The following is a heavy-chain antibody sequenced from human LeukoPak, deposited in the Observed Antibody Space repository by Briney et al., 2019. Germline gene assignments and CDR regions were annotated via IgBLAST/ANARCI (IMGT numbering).Heavy chain of an antibody. Sequence: ASVRVSCKASGYTFTCYYMHWVRQAPGQGLEWMGWINPNSGGTNYAQKLQGRVTMTRDTSISTDYMELSRLRSDDTAVYYCARGGIAAAGRAPYYYYMDVWGKGTTVTVS. V-gene: IGHV1-2*02. CDR1: GYTFTCYY. CDR2: INPNSGGT. J-gene: IGHJ6*03. D-gene: IGHD6-13*01. CDR3: ARGGIAAAGRAPYYYYMDV.